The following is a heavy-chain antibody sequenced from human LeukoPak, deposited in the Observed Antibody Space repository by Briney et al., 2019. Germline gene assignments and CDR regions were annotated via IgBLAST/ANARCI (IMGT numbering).Heavy chain of an antibody. J-gene: IGHJ3*02. CDR3: ARADFYDSVGEGAFDI. CDR2: IDTDGSNT. CDR1: GFTFSSYW. V-gene: IGHV3-74*01. D-gene: IGHD3-22*01. Sequence: GGSLRLSCAASGFTFSSYWMHWVRQAPGKGLVWVSRIDTDGSNTAYADSVKGRFTVSRDNSKNTVYLDMDSLRTADTAVYYCARADFYDSVGEGAFDIWGQGTLVIVSS.